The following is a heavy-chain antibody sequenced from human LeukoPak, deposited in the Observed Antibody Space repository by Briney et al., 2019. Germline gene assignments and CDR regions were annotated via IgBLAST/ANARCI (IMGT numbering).Heavy chain of an antibody. D-gene: IGHD3-22*01. J-gene: IGHJ4*02. CDR3: ARDRASYDSSGYYSYYFDY. CDR2: IHYSGST. CDR1: GGSISGYY. Sequence: SETLSLTCTVSGGSISGYYWSWLRQPPGEGLEWIGLIHYSGSTNYNPSLKSRLSISVDTSKNQFSLKLSSVTAADTAVYYCARDRASYDSSGYYSYYFDYWGQGTLVTVSS. V-gene: IGHV4-59*12.